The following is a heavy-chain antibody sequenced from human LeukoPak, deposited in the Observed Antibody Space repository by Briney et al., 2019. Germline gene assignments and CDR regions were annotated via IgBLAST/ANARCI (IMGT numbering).Heavy chain of an antibody. Sequence: PSETLSLTCTVSGDSISGGDYYWSWIRQPPGKGLEWIGEINHSGSTNYNPSLKSRVTISVDTSKNQFSLKLSSVTAADTAVYYCARHPTGRTYYYGSGSYYYWYFDLWGRGTLVTVSS. CDR3: ARHPTGRTYYYGSGSYYYWYFDL. J-gene: IGHJ2*01. V-gene: IGHV4-39*01. CDR1: GDSISGGDYY. CDR2: INHSGST. D-gene: IGHD3-10*01.